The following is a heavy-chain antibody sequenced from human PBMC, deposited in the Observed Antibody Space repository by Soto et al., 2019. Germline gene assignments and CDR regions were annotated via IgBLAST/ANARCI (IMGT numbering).Heavy chain of an antibody. CDR2: IIPIFGTA. D-gene: IGHD2-8*01. CDR1: GGTFSSYA. Sequence: QVQLVQSGAEVKKPGSSVKVSCKASGGTFSSYAISWVRQAPGHGLEWMGGIIPIFGTANYAQKFQGRVTITADESKSTAYMELSSLRSEDTAVYYCARDRSTVLMVYAGKYYGMDVWGQGPTVTVSS. CDR3: ARDRSTVLMVYAGKYYGMDV. J-gene: IGHJ6*02. V-gene: IGHV1-69*12.